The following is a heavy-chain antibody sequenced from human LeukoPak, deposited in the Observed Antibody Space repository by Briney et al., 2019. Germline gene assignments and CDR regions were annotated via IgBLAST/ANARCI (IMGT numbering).Heavy chain of an antibody. V-gene: IGHV3-74*01. J-gene: IGHJ4*02. Sequence: GGSLRLSCAASGFTFSSYWMHWVRQAPGKGLVWVSRINSDGSSTSYADSVKGRFTISRDNAKNTLYLQVNNLRAEDTAVYYCARGPNSNWSGLDFWGQGTLLTVSS. CDR2: INSDGSST. CDR3: ARGPNSNWSGLDF. D-gene: IGHD6-6*01. CDR1: GFTFSSYW.